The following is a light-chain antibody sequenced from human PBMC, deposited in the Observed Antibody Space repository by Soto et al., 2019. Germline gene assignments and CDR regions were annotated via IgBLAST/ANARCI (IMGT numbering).Light chain of an antibody. V-gene: IGLV2-14*01. CDR3: LSYTTSSTFV. CDR2: QVS. CDR1: GSDIGAYNS. J-gene: IGLJ1*01. Sequence: QSVLTQPASVSASPGQSITISCTGTGSDIGAYNSVSWYQQHPGKAPKLIVFQVSFRPSAVSDRFSGSKSDNTASLTISGLQTEDEANYFCLSYTTSSTFVFGTVTKVTVL.